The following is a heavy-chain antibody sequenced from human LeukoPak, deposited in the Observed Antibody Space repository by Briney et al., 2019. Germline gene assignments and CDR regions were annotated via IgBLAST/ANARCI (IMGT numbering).Heavy chain of an antibody. D-gene: IGHD2-2*01. Sequence: GGSLRLSCAASGFTFNNYAMSWVRQAPGKGLEWVSAIRASGGTTYYADSVKGRFTISRDNSENTLFLQMNSLRAEDTAVYYCAKEPREYCSSTSCPNWFDSWGQGTLVTVSS. V-gene: IGHV3-23*01. CDR2: IRASGGTT. CDR3: AKEPREYCSSTSCPNWFDS. CDR1: GFTFNNYA. J-gene: IGHJ5*01.